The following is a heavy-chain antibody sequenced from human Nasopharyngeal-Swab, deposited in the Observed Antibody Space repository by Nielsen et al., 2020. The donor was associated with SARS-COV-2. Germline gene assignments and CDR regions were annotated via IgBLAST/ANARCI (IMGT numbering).Heavy chain of an antibody. D-gene: IGHD6-19*01. CDR3: ARDGPGGWFLDY. CDR2: ISAYNGET. CDR1: GYTFGSYG. Sequence: ASVKVSCKASGYTFGSYGINWVRQAPGQGLEWMGWISAYNGETNYAQKFQGRVTMTSDTSTSTVYMYLSSLRSEDTAVYYCARDGPGGWFLDYWGQGTLVTVSS. J-gene: IGHJ4*02. V-gene: IGHV1-18*01.